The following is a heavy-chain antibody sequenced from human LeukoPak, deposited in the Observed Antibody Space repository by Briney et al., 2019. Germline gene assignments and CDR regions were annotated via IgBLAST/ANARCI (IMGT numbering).Heavy chain of an antibody. V-gene: IGHV3-7*01. CDR3: ARVAVAGYDY. J-gene: IGHJ4*02. CDR2: INRDGSEK. D-gene: IGHD6-19*01. CDR1: GFTFSTCW. Sequence: GGSLRLSCAASGFTFSTCWLSWVRQAPGKGLEWVANINRDGSEKYYVDSVRGRFTISRDNAKNSLYVQMNSLRTEDTAVYYCARVAVAGYDYWGQGTLVTVSS.